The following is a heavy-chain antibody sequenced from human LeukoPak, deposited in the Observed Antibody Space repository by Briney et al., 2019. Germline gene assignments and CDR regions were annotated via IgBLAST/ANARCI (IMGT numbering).Heavy chain of an antibody. J-gene: IGHJ4*02. CDR1: GYTFTAYY. Sequence: ASVKVSCKASGYTFTAYYMHWVRQAPGQGLEWMGWINPNSGGTNYAQKFQGRVTMTRDTSISAAYMELSRLRSDDTAVYYCATSEKIIAAAGLSLDYWGQGTLVTVSS. CDR3: ATSEKIIAAAGLSLDY. D-gene: IGHD6-13*01. V-gene: IGHV1-2*02. CDR2: INPNSGGT.